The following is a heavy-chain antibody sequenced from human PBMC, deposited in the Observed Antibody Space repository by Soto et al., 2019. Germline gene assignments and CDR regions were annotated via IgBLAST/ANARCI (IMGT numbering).Heavy chain of an antibody. J-gene: IGHJ4*02. D-gene: IGHD3-3*01. CDR1: GGSISSYY. Sequence: PSETLSLTCTVSGGSISSYYWSWIRQPPGKGLEWIGYIYYSGSTNYNPSLKSRVTISVDTSKNQFSLELTSVTAADTAVYYCARGHDFWSGFYTPYFEYWGQKILVTVSS. CDR3: ARGHDFWSGFYTPYFEY. CDR2: IYYSGST. V-gene: IGHV4-59*01.